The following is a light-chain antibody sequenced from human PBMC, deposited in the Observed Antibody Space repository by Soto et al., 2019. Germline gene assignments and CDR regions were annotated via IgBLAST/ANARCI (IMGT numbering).Light chain of an antibody. J-gene: IGKJ5*01. CDR3: QQRYKWPPD. CDR1: QSVNIN. Sequence: EIVLTQSPATLSLSPGERATLSCRASQSVNINLAWYQQKPGQAPRLLIYDGSHRATGIPARFSGSGSGTDFTLTISSLEPEDFAVYYCQQRYKWPPDFGQGTRLEIK. CDR2: DGS. V-gene: IGKV3-11*01.